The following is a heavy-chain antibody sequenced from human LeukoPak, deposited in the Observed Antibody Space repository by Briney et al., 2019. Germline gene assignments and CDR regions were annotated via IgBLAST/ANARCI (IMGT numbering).Heavy chain of an antibody. J-gene: IGHJ5*02. CDR1: GYTFTGYY. CDR2: INPNSGGT. D-gene: IGHD1-14*01. Sequence: ASVKVSCKASGYTFTGYYMHWVRQAPGQGLEWMGWINPNSGGTNYAQKFQGRVTMTRDTSISTAYIELSRLRSDDTAVYYCAREIDRIPNWFDPWGQGTLVTVSS. CDR3: AREIDRIPNWFDP. V-gene: IGHV1-2*02.